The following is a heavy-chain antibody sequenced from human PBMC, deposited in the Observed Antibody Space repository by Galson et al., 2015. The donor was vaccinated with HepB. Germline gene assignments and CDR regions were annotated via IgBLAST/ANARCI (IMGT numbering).Heavy chain of an antibody. CDR2: TYYKSKYYN. J-gene: IGHJ4*02. D-gene: IGHD3-10*01. CDR3: ARGWGISMVRGLPYYLDS. CDR1: EDSVSSTSAT. V-gene: IGHV6-1*01. Sequence: CAISEDSVSSTSATWNWIRQSPSRGLEWLGRTYYKSKYYNDYAVSVRSRIAINPDTSENQFSLQLSSVTPEDTAVYYCARGWGISMVRGLPYYLDSWGQGTLVTVSS.